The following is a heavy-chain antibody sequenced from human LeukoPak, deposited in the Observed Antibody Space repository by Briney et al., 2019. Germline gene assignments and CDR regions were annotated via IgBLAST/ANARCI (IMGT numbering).Heavy chain of an antibody. CDR2: ISPTGSTT. CDR1: GFSFSGHW. D-gene: IGHD6-6*01. V-gene: IGHV3-74*01. Sequence: GGSLRLSCIASGFSFSGHWMHWARQLPGKGLVWVSRISPTGSTTSYADSVKGRFTVSRDNAKNTLYLQVNDLRAEDTAVYYCARGPNSNWSGLDFWGQGTLLTVSS. J-gene: IGHJ4*02. CDR3: ARGPNSNWSGLDF.